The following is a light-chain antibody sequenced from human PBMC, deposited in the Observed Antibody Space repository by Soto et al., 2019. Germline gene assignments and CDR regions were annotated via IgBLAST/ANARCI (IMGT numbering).Light chain of an antibody. V-gene: IGKV3-15*01. CDR1: QSVRSN. Sequence: EIVMTQSPATLSVSPGERATLSCRASQSVRSNLAWYQQKPGQAPRLLIYGASTRATGIPARFSGSGSGTEFTLTISSLQSEDLAVYYCQQRYNWPWTFGQGTKVDI. CDR2: GAS. CDR3: QQRYNWPWT. J-gene: IGKJ1*01.